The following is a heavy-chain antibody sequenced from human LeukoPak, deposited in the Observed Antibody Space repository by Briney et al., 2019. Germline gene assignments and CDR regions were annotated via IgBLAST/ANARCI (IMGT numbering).Heavy chain of an antibody. CDR2: ISAYNGNT. V-gene: IGHV1-18*01. J-gene: IGHJ3*02. CDR1: GYTFTSYG. D-gene: IGHD3-22*01. CDR3: AREFSDSSGFGGAFDI. Sequence: ASVKVSCKASGYTFTSYGISWVRQAPGQGLEWMGWISAYNGNTNYAQKLQGRVTMTTDTSTSIAYMELRSLRSDDTAVYYCAREFSDSSGFGGAFDIWGQGTMVTVSS.